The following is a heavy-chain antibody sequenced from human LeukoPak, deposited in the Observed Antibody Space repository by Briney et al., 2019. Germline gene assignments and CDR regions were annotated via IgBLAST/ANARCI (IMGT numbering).Heavy chain of an antibody. V-gene: IGHV4-4*07. CDR2: IDMSWST. D-gene: IGHD6-19*01. Sequence: SETLSLPCSVPSGSISSYYWSWIRRPAGKGLEWIGHIDMSWSTNYNPSLKSRVTMSVDTTKNQISLNLSSVTAADTAVYYCARDKLAVAGTRRGGHDYWGQGTLVTVSS. CDR1: SGSISSYY. J-gene: IGHJ4*02. CDR3: ARDKLAVAGTRRGGHDY.